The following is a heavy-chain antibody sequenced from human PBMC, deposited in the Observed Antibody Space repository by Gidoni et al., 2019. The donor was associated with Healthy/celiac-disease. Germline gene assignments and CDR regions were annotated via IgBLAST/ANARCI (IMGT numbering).Heavy chain of an antibody. CDR2: SYYSGST. D-gene: IGHD6-19*01. Sequence: QLQLQESGPGLVKPSETLSLTCTVSGGSISSSSYYWGWIRQPPGTGLEWIGSSYYSGSTYYNPSLKSRVTISVDTSKNQFSLKLSSVTAADTAVYYCATGQWLVQVDYWGQGTLVTVSS. V-gene: IGHV4-39*01. CDR3: ATGQWLVQVDY. CDR1: GGSISSSSYY. J-gene: IGHJ4*02.